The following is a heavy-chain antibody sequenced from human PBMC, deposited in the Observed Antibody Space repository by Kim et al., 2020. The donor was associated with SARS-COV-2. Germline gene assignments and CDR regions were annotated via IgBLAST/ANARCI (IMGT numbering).Heavy chain of an antibody. J-gene: IGHJ3*02. Sequence: GGSLRLSCTASGFSFNDYALSWVRQAPGKGLEWVGFIRNEAYGATTEYATSVKGRSSISRDDSESIVYLQMDSLKTEDTAIYYCTKDRESCAVDCYEGAFDIWGQGTMVTVSA. CDR3: TKDRESCAVDCYEGAFDI. CDR1: GFSFNDYA. V-gene: IGHV3-49*04. D-gene: IGHD2-21*02. CDR2: IRNEAYGATT.